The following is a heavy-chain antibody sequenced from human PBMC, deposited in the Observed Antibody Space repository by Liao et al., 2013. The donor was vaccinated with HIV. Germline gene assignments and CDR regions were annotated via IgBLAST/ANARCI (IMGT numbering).Heavy chain of an antibody. D-gene: IGHD1-26*01. V-gene: IGHV4-61*02. CDR2: IYTSGST. Sequence: QVQLQESGPGLVKPSQTLSLTCTVSGGSISSGSYYWSWIRQPAGKGLEWIGRIYTSGSTNYNPSLKSRVTISVDTSKNQFSLKLSSVTAADTAVYYCARDGGEGGSYWGHDAFDIWGQGTMVTVSS. CDR3: ARDGGEGGSYWGHDAFDI. CDR1: GGSISSGSYY. J-gene: IGHJ3*02.